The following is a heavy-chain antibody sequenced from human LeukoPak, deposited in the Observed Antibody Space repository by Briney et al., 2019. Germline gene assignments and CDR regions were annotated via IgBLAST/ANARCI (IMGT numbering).Heavy chain of an antibody. CDR2: INPNSGGT. D-gene: IGHD5-18*01. V-gene: IGHV1-2*02. J-gene: IGHJ4*02. Sequence: SVKASCKASGYTFTGYYMHSGRHTPGQGLEWMVWINPNSGGTNYAQKFQGRVTMTRDTSISTAYMELSRLRSDDTAVYYCVRYSYGFGTFDYWGQGTLVTVSS. CDR1: GYTFTGYY. CDR3: VRYSYGFGTFDY.